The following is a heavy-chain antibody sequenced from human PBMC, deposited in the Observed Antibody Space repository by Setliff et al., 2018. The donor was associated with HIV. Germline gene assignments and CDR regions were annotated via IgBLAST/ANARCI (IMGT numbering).Heavy chain of an antibody. CDR3: AKGAGFYGDYTFDH. Sequence: ASETLSLTCTVSGPSINIHYWSWIRQSPGKGFEWIGYIYSTGSTNYNPSLQSRVTTSMVASRNQFSLKVTSVTAADTAVYYCAKGAGFYGDYTFDHWGQGRQVTVSS. D-gene: IGHD4-17*01. V-gene: IGHV4-59*11. J-gene: IGHJ4*02. CDR2: IYSTGST. CDR1: GPSINIHY.